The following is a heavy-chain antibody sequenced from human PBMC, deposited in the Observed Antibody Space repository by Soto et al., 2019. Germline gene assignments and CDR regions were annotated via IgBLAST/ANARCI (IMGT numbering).Heavy chain of an antibody. J-gene: IGHJ6*02. Sequence: QVQVVQSGVEVRRPGSSVKVSCKASGDTFKNCVISWVRQATGQGLEWMGGIIPLFGTTDFAQRFQGRLTITTDESTTTAYMELSRLRSEDTATYYCAAELGFGKLSVVWGQGTTVSFSS. CDR1: GDTFKNCV. CDR3: AAELGFGKLSVV. D-gene: IGHD3-10*01. V-gene: IGHV1-69*01. CDR2: IIPLFGTT.